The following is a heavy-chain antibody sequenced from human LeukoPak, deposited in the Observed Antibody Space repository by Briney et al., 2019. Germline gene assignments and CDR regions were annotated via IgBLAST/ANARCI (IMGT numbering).Heavy chain of an antibody. J-gene: IGHJ6*02. CDR2: ISYDGSNK. D-gene: IGHD4-17*01. Sequence: QAGGSLRLSCAASGFTFSSYAMHWVRQAPGKGLEWVAVISYDGSNKYYADSVKGRFTISRDNSKNTLYLQMNSLRAEDTAVYYCARSPYGADYYYYHGMDVWGQGTTVTVSS. CDR1: GFTFSSYA. V-gene: IGHV3-30*04. CDR3: ARSPYGADYYYYHGMDV.